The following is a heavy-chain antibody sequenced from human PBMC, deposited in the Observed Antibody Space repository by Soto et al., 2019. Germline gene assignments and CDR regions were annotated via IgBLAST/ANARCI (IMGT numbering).Heavy chain of an antibody. CDR3: ATGPLTGLDY. D-gene: IGHD7-27*01. V-gene: IGHV1-24*01. CDR1: GYTITELS. CDR2: FDPEDGET. Sequence: ASVKVSCIVSGYTITELSMHRVRQAPGKGLEWMGGFDPEDGETIYAQKFQGRVTMTEDTSTDTAYMELSSLRSEDTAVYYCATGPLTGLDYWGQGTLVTVSS. J-gene: IGHJ4*02.